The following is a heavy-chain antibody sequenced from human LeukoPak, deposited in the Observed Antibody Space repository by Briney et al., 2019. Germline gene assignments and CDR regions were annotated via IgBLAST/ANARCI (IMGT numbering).Heavy chain of an antibody. Sequence: GGSLGLSCATSGFTFDDYGMSWVRQAPGKGLEWVSGINWNGGSTGYADSVKGRFTISRDNAKNSLYLQMNSLRAEDTALYYCARDGVCSSTSCLLFDYWGQGTLVTVSS. CDR3: ARDGVCSSTSCLLFDY. D-gene: IGHD2-2*01. J-gene: IGHJ4*02. V-gene: IGHV3-20*04. CDR2: INWNGGST. CDR1: GFTFDDYG.